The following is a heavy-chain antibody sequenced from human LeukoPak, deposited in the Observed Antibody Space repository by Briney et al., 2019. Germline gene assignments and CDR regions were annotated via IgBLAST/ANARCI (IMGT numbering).Heavy chain of an antibody. V-gene: IGHV3-23*01. Sequence: PGGSLRLSCAASGFTFSSYAMSWVRQAPGKGLEWVSAISVSGGSTYYADSVKGRFTISRDNSKNTLYLPMNSLRAEDTAVYYCAKDNGYSSTREDYWGQGTLVTVSS. J-gene: IGHJ4*02. CDR1: GFTFSSYA. D-gene: IGHD6-13*01. CDR2: ISVSGGST. CDR3: AKDNGYSSTREDY.